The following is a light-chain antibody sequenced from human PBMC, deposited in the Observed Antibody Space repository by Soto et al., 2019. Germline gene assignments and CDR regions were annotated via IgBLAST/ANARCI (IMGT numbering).Light chain of an antibody. J-gene: IGKJ4*01. CDR2: GAS. V-gene: IGKV3-20*01. CDR1: QSVYKNF. CDR3: QRYGSSPPT. Sequence: EIVLTQSPGTLSLSPGERATLSCRASQSVYKNFLAWYQQKPGQAPRLLINGASNRATGIPDRFSGSGSGPDFSLTIDRLEPEDFAVYVCQRYGSSPPTFGGGTKVAIK.